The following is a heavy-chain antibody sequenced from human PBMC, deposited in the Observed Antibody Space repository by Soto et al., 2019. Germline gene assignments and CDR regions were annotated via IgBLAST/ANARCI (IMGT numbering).Heavy chain of an antibody. CDR2: ISGSDDDT. D-gene: IGHD3-16*01. CDR1: GFTFSSYA. V-gene: IGHV3-23*01. Sequence: EVQLLEAGGGLVQPGGSLRLSCAASGFTFSSYAMSWVRQAPGKGLEWVSAISGSDDDTYYADSVKGRFTISRDNSENTLHLQMNSLRAEDTALYYCAKSQMSRYYYGMDVWGQGTTVTVSS. J-gene: IGHJ6*02. CDR3: AKSQMSRYYYGMDV.